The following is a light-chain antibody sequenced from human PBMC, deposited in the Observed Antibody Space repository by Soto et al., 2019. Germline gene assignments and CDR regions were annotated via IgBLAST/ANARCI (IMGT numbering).Light chain of an antibody. CDR1: QSISSW. CDR2: KAS. Sequence: ASQSISSWLAWYQQKPGKAPKLLIYKASSLESGVPSIFFGSRTGTEFTLPLSSLHPYAFPTNYWHPYKSDCYTFGEGTRLEIK. V-gene: IGKV1-5*03. J-gene: IGKJ5*01. CDR3: HPYKSDCYT.